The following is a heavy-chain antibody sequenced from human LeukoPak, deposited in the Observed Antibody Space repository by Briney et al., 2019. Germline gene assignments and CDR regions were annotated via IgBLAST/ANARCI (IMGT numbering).Heavy chain of an antibody. Sequence: ASVKVSCKSSGYTLTGYYMRWVRQAPGQGLEWVGWINPNSGGTNYAQKFQGRVTMTRDTSISTAYMELSRLRSDDTAVYYCARRRAVAGHFDYWGQGTLVTVSS. CDR1: GYTLTGYY. V-gene: IGHV1-2*02. CDR2: INPNSGGT. J-gene: IGHJ4*02. D-gene: IGHD6-19*01. CDR3: ARRRAVAGHFDY.